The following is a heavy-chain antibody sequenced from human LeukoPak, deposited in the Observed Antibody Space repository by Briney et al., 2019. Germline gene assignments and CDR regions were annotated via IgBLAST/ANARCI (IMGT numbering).Heavy chain of an antibody. D-gene: IGHD3-9*01. CDR1: GFALSNFG. V-gene: IGHV3-48*04. Sequence: PGGSLRLSCAASGFALSNFGMHWVRQAPGKGLEWVSYISTSGSTIYYADSVKGRFTISRDNAKNSLYLQMNSLRAEDTAVYYCARGVNYDILTGYSPLPFDYWGQGTLVTVSS. CDR3: ARGVNYDILTGYSPLPFDY. J-gene: IGHJ4*02. CDR2: ISTSGSTI.